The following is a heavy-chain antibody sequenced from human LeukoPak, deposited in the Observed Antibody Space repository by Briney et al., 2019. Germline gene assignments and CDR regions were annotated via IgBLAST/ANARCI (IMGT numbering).Heavy chain of an antibody. V-gene: IGHV6-1*01. J-gene: IGHJ4*02. CDR2: TYYRSKWYN. Sequence: SQTLSLTCAISGDSVSSNSAAWNWIRQSPSRGLEWLGRTYYRSKWYNVYAVSVKSRININPDTSKNQFSLQLNSVTPEDTAVYYCAREEGGLLIHLGELSSKYYFDYWGQGTLVTVSS. CDR1: GDSVSSNSAA. CDR3: AREEGGLLIHLGELSSKYYFDY. D-gene: IGHD3-16*02.